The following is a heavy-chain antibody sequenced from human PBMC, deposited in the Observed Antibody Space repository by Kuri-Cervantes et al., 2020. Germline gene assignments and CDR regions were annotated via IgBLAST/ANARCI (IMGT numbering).Heavy chain of an antibody. Sequence: LSLTCAASGFTFSSYAMHWVRQAPGKGLEWVAVISYDGSNKYYADSVKGRFTISRDNSKNTLYLQMNSLRAEDTAVYYCARVREWGGYWGQGTLVTVSS. V-gene: IGHV3-30*04. J-gene: IGHJ4*02. D-gene: IGHD3-3*01. CDR2: ISYDGSNK. CDR1: GFTFSSYA. CDR3: ARVREWGGY.